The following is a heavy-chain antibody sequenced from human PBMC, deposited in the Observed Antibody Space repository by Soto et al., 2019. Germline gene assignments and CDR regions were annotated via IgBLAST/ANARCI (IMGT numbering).Heavy chain of an antibody. D-gene: IGHD5-18*01. V-gene: IGHV1-3*01. CDR1: GYTFISFS. CDR3: ARGRGYSVGSNGVDV. Sequence: QVQLVQSWAQVKTPGASVKVSCKASGYTFISFSIHWLRQAPGQRPEWMGWITAGNDNTYFSQKFQGRVTITRDTSANTVYMEVSSLRSEDTAVYYCARGRGYSVGSNGVDVWGQGTTVIVSS. J-gene: IGHJ6*02. CDR2: ITAGNDNT.